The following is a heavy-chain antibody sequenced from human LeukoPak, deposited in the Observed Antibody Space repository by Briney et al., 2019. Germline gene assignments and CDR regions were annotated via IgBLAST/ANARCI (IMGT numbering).Heavy chain of an antibody. Sequence: ASVKVSCKASGYTXTNYGISWVRQAPGQGLEWMGWFSPNSGKTNYAQKLQDRLTMTTDTSASTAYMELRSLTSDDTAVYFCGRDGDYSTSGWLGTFDFGGQGTMVSVSS. V-gene: IGHV1-18*01. CDR2: FSPNSGKT. CDR3: GRDGDYSTSGWLGTFDF. CDR1: GYTXTNYG. D-gene: IGHD6-19*01. J-gene: IGHJ3*01.